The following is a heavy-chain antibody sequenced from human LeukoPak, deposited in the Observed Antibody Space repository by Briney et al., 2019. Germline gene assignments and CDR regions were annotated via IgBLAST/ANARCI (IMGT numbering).Heavy chain of an antibody. D-gene: IGHD3-9*01. Sequence: GGSLRLSCAASGFTFSSYSMNWVRQAPGKGLEWVSSISSSSSYIYYADSVKGRFTISRDNAKNSLYLQMNSLRAEDTAVYYCERDLRYFDWLTQGMDVWGQGTTVTVSS. V-gene: IGHV3-21*01. J-gene: IGHJ6*02. CDR1: GFTFSSYS. CDR3: ERDLRYFDWLTQGMDV. CDR2: ISSSSSYI.